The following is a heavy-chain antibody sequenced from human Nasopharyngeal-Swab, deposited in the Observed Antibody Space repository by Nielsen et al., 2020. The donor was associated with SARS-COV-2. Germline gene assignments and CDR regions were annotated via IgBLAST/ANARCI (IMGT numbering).Heavy chain of an antibody. D-gene: IGHD3-10*01. Sequence: WVRQAPGQGLEWMGCISTYNVNTNYAQKFQGRVTMTTDTSTSTAYMELESLRSDDTAVYYCARDFGGFGENDCWGQGTLVTVSS. CDR2: ISTYNVNT. V-gene: IGHV1-18*01. CDR3: ARDFGGFGENDC. J-gene: IGHJ4*02.